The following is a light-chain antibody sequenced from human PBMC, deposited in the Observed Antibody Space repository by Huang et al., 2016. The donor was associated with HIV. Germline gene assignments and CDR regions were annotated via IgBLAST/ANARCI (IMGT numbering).Light chain of an antibody. CDR1: QSVGSK. Sequence: DTVMTQTPATLSVSPGARATLSCRASQSVGSKLAWFQQKPGQAPRLLIHGASTRATGIPARFSGSGSGTEFTLTISSLQSEDFAVYYCQQYYSSPQTFGQGTRVEVK. V-gene: IGKV3-15*01. CDR3: QQYYSSPQT. CDR2: GAS. J-gene: IGKJ1*01.